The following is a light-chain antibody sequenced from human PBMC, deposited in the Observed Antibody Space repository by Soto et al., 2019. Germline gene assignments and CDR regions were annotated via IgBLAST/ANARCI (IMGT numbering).Light chain of an antibody. CDR2: EVS. V-gene: IGLV2-14*01. CDR3: SSYASSRDVF. CDR1: SSDVGGYNY. J-gene: IGLJ2*01. Sequence: QSALTQPASVSGSPGQSITISCTRTSSDVGGYNYVSWYQQYPGKAPKLMIYEVSNRPSGVSNRFSGSKSGNTASLTISGLQAEDEADYYCSSYASSRDVFFGGGTKLTVL.